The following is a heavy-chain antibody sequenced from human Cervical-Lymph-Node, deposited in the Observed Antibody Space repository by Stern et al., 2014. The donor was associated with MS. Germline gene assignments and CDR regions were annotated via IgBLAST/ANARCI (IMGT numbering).Heavy chain of an antibody. CDR2: IDWDDDK. Sequence: QVTLRESGPALVKHTQTLTLTCTFSGFSLSTSGMCVSWIRQPPGKALEWLALIDWDDDKYYSTSLKTRLTISKDTSKNQVVLTMTNMDPVDTATYYCARTLKRYDILTGYYLNYFDYWGQGTLVTVSS. V-gene: IGHV2-70*01. CDR1: GFSLSTSGMC. CDR3: ARTLKRYDILTGYYLNYFDY. D-gene: IGHD3-9*01. J-gene: IGHJ4*02.